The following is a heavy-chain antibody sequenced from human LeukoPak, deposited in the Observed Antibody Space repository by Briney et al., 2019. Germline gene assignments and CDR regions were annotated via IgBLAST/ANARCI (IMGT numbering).Heavy chain of an antibody. CDR3: ARGGLNSGRDY. J-gene: IGHJ4*02. D-gene: IGHD1-26*01. CDR1: GGSISSYY. Sequence: ASETLSLTCTVSGGSISSYYWSWIRQPPGKGLEWIGYIYYSGSTNYNPSLKSRVTISVDTSKNQFSLRLSSVTAADTAVYYCARGGLNSGRDYWGQGTLVTVSS. CDR2: IYYSGST. V-gene: IGHV4-59*01.